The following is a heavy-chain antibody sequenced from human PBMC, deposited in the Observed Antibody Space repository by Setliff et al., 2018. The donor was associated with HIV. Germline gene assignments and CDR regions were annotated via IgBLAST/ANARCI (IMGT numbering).Heavy chain of an antibody. D-gene: IGHD1-26*01. CDR2: SYYSGST. J-gene: IGHJ4*02. V-gene: IGHV4-39*07. Sequence: SETLSLTCTVSGGSISSSSYYWGWIRQPPGKGLEWIGSSYYSGSTDHNPSLKRRVSISLDTSKNQFSLRLNSATAADTAVYYCARYRRDDYYLTAYFDSWGQGTLVTVSS. CDR3: ARYRRDDYYLTAYFDS. CDR1: GGSISSSSYY.